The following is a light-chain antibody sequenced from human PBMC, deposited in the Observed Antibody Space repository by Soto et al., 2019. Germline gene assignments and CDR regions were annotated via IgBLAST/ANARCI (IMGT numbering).Light chain of an antibody. CDR2: SNN. CDR1: SSNVGRNT. CDR3: AAWDDSLNAVV. Sequence: QSVLTQPPSASGTPGQRVTISCSGSSSNVGRNTINWYQQLPGTAPKLLIYSNNQRPSGVPDRFSGSKSGTSASLANSGLQSEDEDDYYCAAWDDSLNAVVFGGGTKLTVL. V-gene: IGLV1-44*01. J-gene: IGLJ2*01.